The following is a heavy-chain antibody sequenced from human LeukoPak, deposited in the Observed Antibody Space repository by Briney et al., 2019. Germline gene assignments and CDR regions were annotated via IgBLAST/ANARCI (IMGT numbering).Heavy chain of an antibody. CDR3: AREISRTGAFDI. Sequence: GGSLRLSCAASGFTVSSNYMSWVRQAPGKGLEWVSVIYSGGSTYYADSVKGRFTISRDNSKNTLYLQMNSLRAEDTTVYYCAREISRTGAFDIWGQGTMVTVSS. V-gene: IGHV3-53*05. J-gene: IGHJ3*02. CDR1: GFTVSSNY. CDR2: IYSGGST. D-gene: IGHD3-3*02.